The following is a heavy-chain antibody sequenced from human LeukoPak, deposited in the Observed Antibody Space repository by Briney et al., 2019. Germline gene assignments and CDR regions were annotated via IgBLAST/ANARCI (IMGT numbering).Heavy chain of an antibody. CDR3: ARGPRVFGVVPSWFDP. CDR2: ISSSSSYI. V-gene: IGHV3-21*01. Sequence: GGSLRLSCAASGFTFSSYSMNWVRQAPGKGLEWVSSISSSSSYIYYADSVKGRFTISRDNAKNSLYLQMNSLRAEDTAVYYCARGPRVFGVVPSWFDPWGQGTLVTVSS. CDR1: GFTFSSYS. D-gene: IGHD3-3*01. J-gene: IGHJ5*02.